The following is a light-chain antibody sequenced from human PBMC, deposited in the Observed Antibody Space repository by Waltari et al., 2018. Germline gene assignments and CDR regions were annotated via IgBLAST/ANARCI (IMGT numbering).Light chain of an antibody. CDR1: ALPKNY. Sequence: SHELTQPPSVSVSPGQTARITCSGDALPKNYGYWYQRKPGQATVLGIYKDTERPSGNPGRFSGSISGTTVTLTISRVQSEDEADYYCQSADSSGRFYVFGTGTKVTVL. CDR2: KDT. CDR3: QSADSSGRFYV. V-gene: IGLV3-25*03. J-gene: IGLJ1*01.